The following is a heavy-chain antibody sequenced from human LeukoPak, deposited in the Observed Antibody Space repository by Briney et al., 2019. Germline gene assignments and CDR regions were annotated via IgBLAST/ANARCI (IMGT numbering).Heavy chain of an antibody. CDR3: ARSAGLLWFGEAHLDY. CDR1: GGSISSYY. V-gene: IGHV4-59*01. CDR2: IYYSGST. D-gene: IGHD3-10*01. J-gene: IGHJ4*02. Sequence: SETLSLTCTVSGGSISSYYWSWIRQPPGKGLEWIGYIYYSGSTNYNPSLKSRVTISVDTSKNQFSLKLSSVTAADTAVYYCARSAGLLWFGEAHLDYWGQGTLVTVSS.